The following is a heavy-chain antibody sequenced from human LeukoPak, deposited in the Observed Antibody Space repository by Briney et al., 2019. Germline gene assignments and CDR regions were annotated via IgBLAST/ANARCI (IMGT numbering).Heavy chain of an antibody. V-gene: IGHV1-2*02. CDR1: GYTFTGYY. J-gene: IGHJ4*02. D-gene: IGHD3-22*01. CDR3: ARAYYTYYYDTSGYYLDY. CDR2: INPNSGGT. Sequence: ASVKVSCKASGYTFTGYYMQWVRQAPGQGLEWMGWINPNSGGTNYAQKFQGRVTMTRDTSISTAYMELSRLRSDDTAVYYWARAYYTYYYDTSGYYLDYWGQGTLVTVSS.